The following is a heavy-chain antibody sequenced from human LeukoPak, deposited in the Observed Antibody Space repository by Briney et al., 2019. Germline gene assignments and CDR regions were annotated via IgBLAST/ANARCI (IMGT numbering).Heavy chain of an antibody. J-gene: IGHJ4*02. Sequence: SETLSLTCTVSGGSISSSSYYWGWIRQPPGKGLEWIVSIYYSGSTYYNPSLKSRVTISVYTSKNQFSLKLSSVTAADTAVYYCARQGYCSSTSCSFFDYWGQGTLVTVSS. CDR1: GGSISSSSYY. CDR2: IYYSGST. CDR3: ARQGYCSSTSCSFFDY. V-gene: IGHV4-39*01. D-gene: IGHD2-2*01.